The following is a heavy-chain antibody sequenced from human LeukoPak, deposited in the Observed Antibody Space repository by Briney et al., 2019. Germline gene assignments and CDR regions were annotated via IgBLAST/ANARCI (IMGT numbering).Heavy chain of an antibody. V-gene: IGHV3-21*01. CDR1: GFTFSSYS. CDR3: ARVGSSGQDY. Sequence: PGGSLRLSCAASGFTFSSYSMNWVRQAPGKGLEWVSSISSGGMWIYYADSLKGRLTISRDNAKNSLYLQMKSLRAEDTAVYYCARVGSSGQDYWGQGTLVTVSS. D-gene: IGHD3-22*01. CDR2: ISSGGMWI. J-gene: IGHJ4*02.